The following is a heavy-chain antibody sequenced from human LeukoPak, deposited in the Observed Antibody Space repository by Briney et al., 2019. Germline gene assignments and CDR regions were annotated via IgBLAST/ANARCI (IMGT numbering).Heavy chain of an antibody. V-gene: IGHV1-69*04. D-gene: IGHD2-2*01. J-gene: IGHJ4*02. CDR3: AREKCSSTSCYFDY. CDR2: IIPILGIA. CDR1: GGTFSSYA. Sequence: ASVKVSCKASGGTFSSYAISWVRQAPGQGLEWMGRIIPILGIANYAQKFQGRVTITADESTSTAYMELSSLRSEDTAVYYCAREKCSSTSCYFDYWGQGTLVTVSS.